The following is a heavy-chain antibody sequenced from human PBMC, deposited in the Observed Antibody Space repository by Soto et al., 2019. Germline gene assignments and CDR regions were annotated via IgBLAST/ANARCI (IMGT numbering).Heavy chain of an antibody. J-gene: IGHJ5*02. D-gene: IGHD3-10*01. Sequence: EVQLLESGGGLVQPGGSLRLSCATSGFTFSNFVMRWVRQTPGKGLEWVSTITSTGGDTYYTDSVKGRFTISRDDSKNTLYLQMDSLNTEDTAVYFCTIDPDYGSGARWFDPWGQGSLVTVSS. CDR3: TIDPDYGSGARWFDP. CDR2: ITSTGGDT. V-gene: IGHV3-23*01. CDR1: GFTFSNFV.